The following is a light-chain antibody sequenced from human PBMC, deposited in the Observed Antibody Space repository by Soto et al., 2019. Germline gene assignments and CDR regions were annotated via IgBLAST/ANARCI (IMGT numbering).Light chain of an antibody. J-gene: IGKJ4*01. CDR3: QQYGSSPALT. CDR1: QSIANND. Sequence: EIMLTQSPGTLSLSPGERATLSCRASQSIANNDLAWYQQKPGQTPRLLIYGASSRATGISDRFSGSGSGTDFTLTISRLEPEDFAVYYCQQYGSSPALTFGGGTKLEIK. V-gene: IGKV3-20*01. CDR2: GAS.